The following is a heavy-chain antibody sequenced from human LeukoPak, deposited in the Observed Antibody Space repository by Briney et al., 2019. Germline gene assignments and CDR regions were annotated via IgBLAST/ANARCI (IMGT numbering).Heavy chain of an antibody. Sequence: PGGSLRLSCAASGFTFSSYAMSWVRQAPGKGLEWVSSIIGSGTTTYYADSVKGRFTISRDNSKNTLYLQINSLRAEDTAVYYCASAEYCSSTTCYGYNFYYMDVWGKGTTVTVSS. CDR3: ASAEYCSSTTCYGYNFYYMDV. V-gene: IGHV3-23*01. D-gene: IGHD2-2*01. CDR1: GFTFSSYA. J-gene: IGHJ6*03. CDR2: IIGSGTTT.